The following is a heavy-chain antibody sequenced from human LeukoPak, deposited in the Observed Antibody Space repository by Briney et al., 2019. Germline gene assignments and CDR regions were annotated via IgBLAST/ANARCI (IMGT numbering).Heavy chain of an antibody. CDR1: GFTFSSYS. V-gene: IGHV3-48*04. D-gene: IGHD3-16*02. J-gene: IGHJ4*02. CDR3: ARGLGSYRQYFDY. Sequence: GGSLRLSCAASGFTFSSYSMNWVRQAPGKGLEWVSYISSSSSTIYYADSVKGRFTISRDNAKNSPYMQMNSLRAEDTAFYYCARGLGSYRQYFDYWGQGTLVTVSS. CDR2: ISSSSSTI.